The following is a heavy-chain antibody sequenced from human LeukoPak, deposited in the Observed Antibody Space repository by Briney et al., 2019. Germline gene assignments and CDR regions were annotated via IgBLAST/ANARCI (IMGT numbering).Heavy chain of an antibody. V-gene: IGHV3-30*02. Sequence: PGGSLRLSCAASGFTFSSYGMHWVRQAPGKGLEWVAFIRYDGSNKYYADSVKGRFTISRDNSKNTLYLQMNSLRAEDTAVYYCAKDLRYDFWSGYSVGAFDIWGQGTMVTVSS. CDR1: GFTFSSYG. J-gene: IGHJ3*02. D-gene: IGHD3-3*01. CDR2: IRYDGSNK. CDR3: AKDLRYDFWSGYSVGAFDI.